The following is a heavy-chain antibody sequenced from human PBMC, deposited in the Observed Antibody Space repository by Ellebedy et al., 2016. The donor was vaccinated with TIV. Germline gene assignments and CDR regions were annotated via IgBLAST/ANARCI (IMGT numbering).Heavy chain of an antibody. D-gene: IGHD4-17*01. CDR1: GFSLSTSGVG. V-gene: IGHV2-5*01. CDR3: AHRPEDYGDYETPIGDYVYYFDY. CDR2: IYWNDDK. J-gene: IGHJ4*02. Sequence: SGPTLVKPTQTLTLTCTFSGFSLSTSGVGVGWIRQPPGKALEWLALIYWNDDKRYSPSLKSRLTITKDTSKNQVVLTMTNMDPVDTATYYCAHRPEDYGDYETPIGDYVYYFDYWGQGTLVTVSS.